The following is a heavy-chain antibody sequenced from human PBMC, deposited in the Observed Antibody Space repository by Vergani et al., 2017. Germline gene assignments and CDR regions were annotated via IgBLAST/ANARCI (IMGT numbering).Heavy chain of an antibody. D-gene: IGHD2-2*01. J-gene: IGHJ3*02. Sequence: EVQLVESGGGLVKPGGSLRLSCAASGFTFSSYSMNWVRQAPGKGLEWVSSISSSSSYIYYADSVKGRFTISRDNAKNSLYLQMNSLRAEDTAVYYCARRRVPATAILWDAFDIWGQGTMVTVSS. V-gene: IGHV3-21*01. CDR3: ARRRVPATAILWDAFDI. CDR2: ISSSSSYI. CDR1: GFTFSSYS.